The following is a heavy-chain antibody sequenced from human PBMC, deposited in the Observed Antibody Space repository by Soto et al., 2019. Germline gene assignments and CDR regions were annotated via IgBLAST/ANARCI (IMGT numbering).Heavy chain of an antibody. J-gene: IGHJ6*02. CDR1: GFSLTTGGVS. CDR3: LRKQRYLYAMDF. CDR2: IYWDDDK. V-gene: IGHV2-5*02. D-gene: IGHD3-9*01. Sequence: SGPTLVNPTQTLTLTCSFSGFSLTTGGVSVGWIRQPPGKALEWLALIYWDDDKRYSTSLKNRLTVTKDTSKNQVVLTLTNMDHVYTPTSCFLRKQRYLYAMDFWGQGTTVTVSS.